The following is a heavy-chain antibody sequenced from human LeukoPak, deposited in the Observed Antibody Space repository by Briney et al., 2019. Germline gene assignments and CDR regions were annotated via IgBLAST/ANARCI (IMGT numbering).Heavy chain of an antibody. J-gene: IGHJ4*02. CDR3: ARDQVVRGVILSSPFDY. CDR2: IIPILGIA. CDR1: GGTFSSYA. D-gene: IGHD3-10*01. Sequence: SVKVSCKASGGTFSSYAISWVRQAPGQGLERMGRIIPILGIANYAQKFQGRVTITADKSTSTAYMELSSLRSEDTAVYYCARDQVVRGVILSSPFDYWGQGTLVTVSS. V-gene: IGHV1-69*04.